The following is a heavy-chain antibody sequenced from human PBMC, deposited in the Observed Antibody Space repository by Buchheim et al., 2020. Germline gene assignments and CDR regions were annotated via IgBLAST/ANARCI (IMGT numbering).Heavy chain of an antibody. J-gene: IGHJ3*02. CDR2: IYYSGST. V-gene: IGHV4-31*03. CDR3: ARSRLEYTSPPGSSDI. Sequence: QVQLQESGPGLVKPSQTLSLTCTVSGGSISSGGYYWSWIRQPPGKALEWIGYIYYSGSTNYKPSLKSRVTISVDTTKNHFSLKLSSVTAADTAVYYCARSRLEYTSPPGSSDIWGQGT. D-gene: IGHD2-2*01. CDR1: GGSISSGGYY.